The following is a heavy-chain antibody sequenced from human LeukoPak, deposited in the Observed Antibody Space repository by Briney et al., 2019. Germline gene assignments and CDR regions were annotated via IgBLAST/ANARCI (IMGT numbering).Heavy chain of an antibody. D-gene: IGHD4/OR15-4a*01. J-gene: IGHJ4*02. Sequence: GGSLRLSCAASGFTFSSYGMHWVRQAPGKGLEWVAFIRYDGSNKYYADSVKGRFTISRDNSKNTLYLQMNSLRVEDTAVYSCARDPGAFPYFFDCWGQGTLVTVSS. CDR3: ARDPGAFPYFFDC. CDR1: GFTFSSYG. V-gene: IGHV3-30*02. CDR2: IRYDGSNK.